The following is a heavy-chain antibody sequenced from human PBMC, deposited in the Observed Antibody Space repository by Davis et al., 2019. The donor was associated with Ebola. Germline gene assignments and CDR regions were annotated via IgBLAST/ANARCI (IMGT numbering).Heavy chain of an antibody. D-gene: IGHD6-6*01. CDR1: GGSISSYY. CDR2: VSSSGST. V-gene: IGHV4-59*08. Sequence: SETLSLTCTVSGGSISSYYWSWFRQTPGKGLEWIGYVSSSGSTNYNSSLESRVTISVDTSKNQFSLKLSSVTAADTAVYYCASKSIAKDAFDIWGQGTMVTVSS. CDR3: ASKSIAKDAFDI. J-gene: IGHJ3*02.